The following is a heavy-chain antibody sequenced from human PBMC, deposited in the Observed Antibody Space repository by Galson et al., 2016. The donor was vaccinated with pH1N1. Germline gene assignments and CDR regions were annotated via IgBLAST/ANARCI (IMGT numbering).Heavy chain of an antibody. V-gene: IGHV4-39*07. D-gene: IGHD3-3*01. CDR3: ARGRGVVTLLNNFWYYGLDV. J-gene: IGHJ6*02. CDR1: GGSINSSGNY. CDR2: RSDSGRD. Sequence: ETLSLTCTVSGGSINSSGNYWSWIRQLPGKGLEWIGQRSDSGRDNYNPSLQGRITLSVDTSKNQFSLKLISMTPADTGVYYCARGRGVVTLLNNFWYYGLDVCGQGTTVIVSS.